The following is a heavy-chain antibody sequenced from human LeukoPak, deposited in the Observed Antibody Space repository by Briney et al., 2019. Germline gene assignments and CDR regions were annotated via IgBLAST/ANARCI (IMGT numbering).Heavy chain of an antibody. CDR2: INHSGST. V-gene: IGHV4-34*01. CDR3: ARFYDFWRGYYRGGGYFDY. J-gene: IGHJ4*02. CDR1: GGSFSGYY. D-gene: IGHD3-3*01. Sequence: PSETLSLTCAVYGGSFSGYYWSWIRQPPGKGLKWIGEINHSGSTNYNPSLKSRVTISVDTSKNQFSLKLSSVTAADTAVYYCARFYDFWRGYYRGGGYFDYWGQGTLVTVSS.